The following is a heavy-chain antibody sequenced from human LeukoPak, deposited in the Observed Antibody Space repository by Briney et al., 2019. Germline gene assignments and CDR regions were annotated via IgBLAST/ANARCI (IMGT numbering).Heavy chain of an antibody. V-gene: IGHV4-4*02. CDR2: IYRSGST. CDR1: GGSITSTNW. Sequence: PSGTLSLTCAVSGGSITSTNWWSWVRQPPGKGLDWIGEIYRSGSTNYNPSLKSRVTISLDKSKNQFSLKLTSVTAADTAMYYCARVALYDTSAHNYFDYWGQGTLVTVSS. D-gene: IGHD3-22*01. J-gene: IGHJ4*02. CDR3: ARVALYDTSAHNYFDY.